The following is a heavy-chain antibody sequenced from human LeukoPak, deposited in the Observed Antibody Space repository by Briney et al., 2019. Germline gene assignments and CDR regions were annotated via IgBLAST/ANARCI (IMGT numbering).Heavy chain of an antibody. Sequence: ASVKVSCKTSGDTFSSSAISWVRQAPGQGLEWTGRVIPLLDITNYAQQFQGGVTITTDKSTTTVYMELSRLRSEDTAVYYCARSAVTGHFDSWGQGTLVTVSS. CDR3: ARSAVTGHFDS. D-gene: IGHD2-21*02. J-gene: IGHJ4*02. CDR1: GDTFSSSA. CDR2: VIPLLDIT. V-gene: IGHV1-69*04.